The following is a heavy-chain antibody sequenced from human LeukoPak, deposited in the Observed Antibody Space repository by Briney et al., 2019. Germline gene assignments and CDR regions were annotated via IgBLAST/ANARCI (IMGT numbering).Heavy chain of an antibody. CDR3: ARRSSTSESFDY. D-gene: IGHD2-2*01. CDR1: GFTFSDYY. V-gene: IGHV3-11*04. Sequence: PGGSLRLSCAASGFTFSDYYMGWIRQAPGKGLEWISYISSGGSSIYYADSVKGRFTISRDNAKNSLYLQMNSLRAEDTAVYYCARRSSTSESFDYWGQGTLVTVSS. CDR2: ISSGGSSI. J-gene: IGHJ4*02.